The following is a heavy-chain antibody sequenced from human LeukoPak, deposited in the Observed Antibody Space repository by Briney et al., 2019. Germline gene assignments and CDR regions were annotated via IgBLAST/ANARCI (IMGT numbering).Heavy chain of an antibody. CDR2: ISGSGGRT. V-gene: IGHV3-23*01. J-gene: IGHJ5*02. D-gene: IGHD2-15*01. Sequence: GGSLRLSCAASGFTFSNYAMSWVRQAPGKGLEWVSAISGSGGRTYYADSVKGRFTISRDNSKNTLYLQMNSLRAEDTAVYYCAKGYCSGGSCYRYNWFDPWGQGTLVTVSS. CDR3: AKGYCSGGSCYRYNWFDP. CDR1: GFTFSNYA.